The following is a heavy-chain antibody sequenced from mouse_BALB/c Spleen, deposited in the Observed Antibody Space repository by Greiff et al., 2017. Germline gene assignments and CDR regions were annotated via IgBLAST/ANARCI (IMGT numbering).Heavy chain of an antibody. D-gene: IGHD2-2*01. Sequence: QVQLQQSGAELVKPGASVTLSCKASGYTFTSYAINWVRPRPEQGLAWIGWIFPGDGSTKYNEKFKGKATLTTDKSSSTAYMQLSRLTSEDAAVEFCARWLRDDDAMDYWGQGTSGTVAA. CDR2: IFPGDGST. V-gene: IGHV1-85*01. CDR1: GYTFTSYA. J-gene: IGHJ4*01. CDR3: ARWLRDDDAMDY.